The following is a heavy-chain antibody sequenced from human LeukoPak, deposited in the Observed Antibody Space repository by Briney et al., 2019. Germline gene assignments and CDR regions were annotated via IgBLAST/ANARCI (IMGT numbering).Heavy chain of an antibody. Sequence: PGGSLRLSCAASGFTFSSYSMNWVRQAPGKGLEWVSSISSSSSYIYYADSVKGRFTISRDNAKNSLYLQMNSLRAEDTAVYYCATLPFSPGRYGMDVWGQGTTVTVSS. CDR3: ATLPFSPGRYGMDV. CDR1: GFTFSSYS. J-gene: IGHJ6*02. CDR2: ISSSSSYI. V-gene: IGHV3-21*01.